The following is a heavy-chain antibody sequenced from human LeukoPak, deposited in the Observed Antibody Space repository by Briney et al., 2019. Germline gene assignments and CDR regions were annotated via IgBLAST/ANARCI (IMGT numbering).Heavy chain of an antibody. J-gene: IGHJ5*02. V-gene: IGHV4-59*08. D-gene: IGHD3-22*01. Sequence: SETLSLTCTVSGGSISSYYWSWIRQPPGKGLEWIGYIYYSGSTNYNPSLKSRVTISTDTSKNQFSLKLRSVTAADTAVYYCARRDESSGYSYWFDPWGQGTLVTVSS. CDR2: IYYSGST. CDR1: GGSISSYY. CDR3: ARRDESSGYSYWFDP.